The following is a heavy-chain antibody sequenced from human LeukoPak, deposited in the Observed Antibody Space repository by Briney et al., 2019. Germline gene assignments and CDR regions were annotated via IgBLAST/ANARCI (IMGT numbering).Heavy chain of an antibody. CDR2: INYSGST. J-gene: IGHJ4*02. CDR1: DGSISSSSYY. V-gene: IGHV4-39*07. D-gene: IGHD5-24*01. Sequence: PSETLSLTCTVSDGSISSSSYYWGWIRQPPGTGLDWIGSINYSGSTYYNPSLKSRVTISVDTSKNQVSLKLSSVTAADTAVYYCATGDGYNSFDYWGQGTLVTVSS. CDR3: ATGDGYNSFDY.